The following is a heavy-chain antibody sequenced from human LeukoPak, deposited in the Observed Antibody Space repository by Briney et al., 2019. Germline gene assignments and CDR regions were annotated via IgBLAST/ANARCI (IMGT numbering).Heavy chain of an antibody. V-gene: IGHV5-51*01. CDR3: ASRKYYSDSSGRTDYYFDY. J-gene: IGHJ4*02. Sequence: GESLKISCKGSGYSFTSHWIGWVRQMPGKGLEWMGIVYAGDSDTRYSPSFQGQVTISADKSISTAYLQWSSLKASDTAMYYCASRKYYSDSSGRTDYYFDYWGQGTLVTVSS. CDR1: GYSFTSHW. D-gene: IGHD3-22*01. CDR2: VYAGDSDT.